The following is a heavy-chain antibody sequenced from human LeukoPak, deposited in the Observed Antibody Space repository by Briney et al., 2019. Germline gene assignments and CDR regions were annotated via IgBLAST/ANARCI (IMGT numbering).Heavy chain of an antibody. D-gene: IGHD1-26*01. CDR1: GFTFSSYG. CDR3: ARPSPVGATAPWGLFGY. Sequence: GGSLRLSCAASGFTFSSYGMHWVRQAPGKGLEWVAFIRYDGSNKYYADSVKGRFTISRDNSKNTLYLQMNSLRAEDTAVYYCARPSPVGATAPWGLFGYWGQGTLVTVSS. CDR2: IRYDGSNK. V-gene: IGHV3-30*02. J-gene: IGHJ4*02.